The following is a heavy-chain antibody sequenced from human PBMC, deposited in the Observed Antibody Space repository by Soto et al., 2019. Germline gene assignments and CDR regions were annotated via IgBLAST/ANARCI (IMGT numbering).Heavy chain of an antibody. V-gene: IGHV3-72*01. J-gene: IGHJ4*02. D-gene: IGHD1-26*01. CDR1: GFIFSDHY. CDR3: TRISIVGATGGRYLDY. Sequence: VQLVESGGGLVQPGGSLRLSCAASGFIFSDHYMDWVRQAPGKGLEWVGRIKNKANSYTTEYAESVKGRFTISRDDSKNSLYLQMNSLKTEDTAVYYCTRISIVGATGGRYLDYWGQGTLLTVSS. CDR2: IKNKANSYTT.